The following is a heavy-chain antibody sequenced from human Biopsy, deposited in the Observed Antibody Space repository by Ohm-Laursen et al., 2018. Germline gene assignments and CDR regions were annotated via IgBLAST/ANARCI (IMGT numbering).Heavy chain of an antibody. CDR1: GGSIGGGEYY. CDR2: ISYSGTT. CDR3: ARGVPHYDGSGFPLAGYWYFDL. D-gene: IGHD3-22*01. J-gene: IGHJ2*01. V-gene: IGHV4-31*01. Sequence: PPETLSLTCTVSGGSIGGGEYYWNWIRQHPGKGLEWIGFISYSGTTFYNPSLESLLTISIDTSKNHFSLNLRSVTAADTAVYYCARGVPHYDGSGFPLAGYWYFDLWGRGTLVTVSS.